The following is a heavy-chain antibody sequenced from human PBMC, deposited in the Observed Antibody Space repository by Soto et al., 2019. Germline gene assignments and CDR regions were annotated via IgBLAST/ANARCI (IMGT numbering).Heavy chain of an antibody. D-gene: IGHD4-17*01. CDR2: ISSSSSYI. J-gene: IGHJ5*02. V-gene: IGHV3-21*01. Sequence: EGQLVESGGRLVKPGGSLRLSCAASGFTFSSYSMNWVRQAPGKGLEWVSSISSSSSYIYYADSVKGRFTISRDNAKNSLYLQMNSLRAEDTAVYYCAGDYGDYGGWFDPWGQGTLVTVSS. CDR1: GFTFSSYS. CDR3: AGDYGDYGGWFDP.